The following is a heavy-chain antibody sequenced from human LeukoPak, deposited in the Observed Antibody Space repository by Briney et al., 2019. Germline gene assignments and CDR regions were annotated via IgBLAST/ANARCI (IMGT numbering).Heavy chain of an antibody. D-gene: IGHD6-19*01. J-gene: IGHJ6*02. CDR2: ISSSSSTI. CDR1: GFTFSSYS. Sequence: GGSLRLSCAASGFTFSSYSMNWVRQAPGKGLEWVSYISSSSSTIYYADSVKGRSTISRDNAKNSLYLQMNSLRAEDTAVYYCARKSGYSSAYYYYGMDVWGQGTTVTVSS. V-gene: IGHV3-48*04. CDR3: ARKSGYSSAYYYYGMDV.